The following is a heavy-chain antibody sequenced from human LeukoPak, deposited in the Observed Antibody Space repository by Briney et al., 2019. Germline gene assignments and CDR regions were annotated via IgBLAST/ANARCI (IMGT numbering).Heavy chain of an antibody. J-gene: IGHJ3*02. CDR3: ARVGLLLNDYGDYRGPSGAFDI. D-gene: IGHD4-17*01. CDR2: ISSSGSTI. V-gene: IGHV3-11*04. CDR1: GFTFSDYY. Sequence: GGSLRLSCAASGFTFSDYYMSWIRQAPGKGLVWVSYISSSGSTIYYADSVKGRFTISRDNAKNSLYLQMNSLRAEDTAVYYCARVGLLLNDYGDYRGPSGAFDIWGQGTMVTVSS.